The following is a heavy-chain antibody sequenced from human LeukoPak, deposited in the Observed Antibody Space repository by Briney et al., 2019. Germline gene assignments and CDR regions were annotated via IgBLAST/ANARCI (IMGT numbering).Heavy chain of an antibody. Sequence: GGTLRLSCAASGFTFSSYGMSWVRQAPGKGLEWVSAISGSGGSTYYADSVKGRFTISRDNSKNTLYLQMNSLRAEDTAVYYCAKDVVLRYFDWLSYYFDYWGQGTLVSVSS. CDR3: AKDVVLRYFDWLSYYFDY. J-gene: IGHJ4*02. D-gene: IGHD3-9*01. CDR1: GFTFSSYG. CDR2: ISGSGGST. V-gene: IGHV3-23*01.